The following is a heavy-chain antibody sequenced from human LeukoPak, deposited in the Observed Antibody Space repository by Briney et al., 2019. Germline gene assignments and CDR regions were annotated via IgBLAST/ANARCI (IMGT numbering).Heavy chain of an antibody. Sequence: ASVKVSCKASGYTFTGYYMHWVRQAPGQGLEWMGWINPNSGGTNYAQKFQGRVTMTRDTSNSTAYMELSRLRSDDTAVYYCARDCSSGYYYYYYMDVWGKGTTVTVSS. V-gene: IGHV1-2*02. D-gene: IGHD6-19*01. CDR1: GYTFTGYY. CDR2: INPNSGGT. CDR3: ARDCSSGYYYYYYMDV. J-gene: IGHJ6*03.